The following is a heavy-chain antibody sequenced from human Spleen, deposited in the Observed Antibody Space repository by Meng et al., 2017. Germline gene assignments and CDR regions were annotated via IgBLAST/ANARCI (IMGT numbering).Heavy chain of an antibody. CDR3: ARDARKTSGQTDPFDY. D-gene: IGHD2-15*01. J-gene: IGHJ4*02. CDR2: IKQDGSET. CDR1: GFTLSNFW. V-gene: IGHV3-7*01. Sequence: GESLKISCAASGFTLSNFWMSWVRQAPGKGLEWVANIKQDGSETYYVDSVKGRFTISRDNAKDSLYLQMTSLRVEDTAVYYCARDARKTSGQTDPFDYWGQGTLVTVSS.